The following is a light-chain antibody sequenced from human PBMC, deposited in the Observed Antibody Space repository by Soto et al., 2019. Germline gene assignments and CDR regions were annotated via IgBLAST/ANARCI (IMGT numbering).Light chain of an antibody. CDR3: QQYRSWPRT. Sequence: EIVLTQSPATLSVSPGERVTLSCRASQSVDINLAWYQQKPGQPPRLLIYGASTRATDMSGTFSGRGFGTEFTLTISSLRPEDFAVYYCQQYRSWPRTFGRGTKVEMK. CDR1: QSVDIN. CDR2: GAS. V-gene: IGKV3-15*01. J-gene: IGKJ4*02.